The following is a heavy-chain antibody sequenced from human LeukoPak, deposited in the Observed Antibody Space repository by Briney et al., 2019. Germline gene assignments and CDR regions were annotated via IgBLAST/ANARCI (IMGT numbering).Heavy chain of an antibody. CDR3: ATERGGSYYRRDAFDI. CDR2: IYTSGST. J-gene: IGHJ3*02. CDR1: GGSISSGSYY. Sequence: SETLSLTCTVSGGSISSGSYYWSWIRQPAGKGLEWIGRIYTSGSTNYNPSLKSRVTISVDTSKNQFSLELSSVTAADTAVYYCATERGGSYYRRDAFDIWGQGTMVTVSS. V-gene: IGHV4-61*02. D-gene: IGHD1-26*01.